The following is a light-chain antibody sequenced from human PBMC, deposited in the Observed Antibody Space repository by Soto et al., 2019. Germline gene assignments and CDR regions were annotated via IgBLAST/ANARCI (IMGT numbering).Light chain of an antibody. CDR1: SSDVGGYNY. CDR2: DVS. CDR3: SSYTISSTLVV. J-gene: IGLJ2*01. V-gene: IGLV2-14*01. Sequence: QSALTQPASVSESPGQSITISCTGTSSDVGGYNYVSWYQQHPGKAPKLMIYDVSNRPSGVSNRFSGSKSGNTASLTISGLQAEDEADYYCSSYTISSTLVVFGGGTKVTVL.